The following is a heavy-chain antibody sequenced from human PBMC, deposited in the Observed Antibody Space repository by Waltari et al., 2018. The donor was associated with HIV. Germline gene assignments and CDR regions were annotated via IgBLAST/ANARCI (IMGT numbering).Heavy chain of an antibody. Sequence: QVQLVESGGGVVQPVRSLRLSCAASGFIFSYYALHYVCHAPGKGLEWVVVISYDRNNKYYADSVKGRFTISRDNSKTTLYLQMNSLRAEDTAVYYCAREGFCSGGSCYTGFDYWGQGTLVTVSS. CDR2: ISYDRNNK. D-gene: IGHD2-15*01. CDR1: GFIFSYYA. CDR3: AREGFCSGGSCYTGFDY. J-gene: IGHJ4*02. V-gene: IGHV3-30-3*01.